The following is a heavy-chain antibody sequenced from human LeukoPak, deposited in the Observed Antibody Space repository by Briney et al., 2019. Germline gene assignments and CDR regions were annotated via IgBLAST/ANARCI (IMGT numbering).Heavy chain of an antibody. J-gene: IGHJ5*02. V-gene: IGHV4-30-4*01. CDR1: GGSISSGDYY. Sequence: PSETLSLTCTVSGGSISSGDYYWGWLRQPPGKGLEWIGYFYYSGSTYYNPSLKSRVTISVDTSKNQFSLKLTSVTAADTAVYYCARAFYDFWSGSIDGYFDPWGQGTLVTVSS. D-gene: IGHD3-3*01. CDR3: ARAFYDFWSGSIDGYFDP. CDR2: FYYSGST.